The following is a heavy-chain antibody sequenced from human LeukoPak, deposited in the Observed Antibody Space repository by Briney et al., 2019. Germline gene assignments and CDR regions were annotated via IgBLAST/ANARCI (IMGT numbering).Heavy chain of an antibody. Sequence: GGSLRLSCAASGFTFSSYAMHWVRQAPGKGLEWVAVISYDGSNKYYADSVKGRFTISRDNSKNTLYLQMNSLRAEDTAVYYCARVWVLRYFDWLSERDFDYWGQGTLVTVSS. CDR1: GFTFSSYA. D-gene: IGHD3-9*01. CDR2: ISYDGSNK. J-gene: IGHJ4*02. CDR3: ARVWVLRYFDWLSERDFDY. V-gene: IGHV3-30-3*01.